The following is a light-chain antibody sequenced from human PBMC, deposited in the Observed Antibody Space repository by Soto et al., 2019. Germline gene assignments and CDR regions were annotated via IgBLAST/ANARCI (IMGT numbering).Light chain of an antibody. J-gene: IGLJ2*01. CDR1: SSNIGSNY. CDR3: AAWDDSLSGPV. V-gene: IGLV1-47*01. Sequence: QSVLTQPPSASGTPGQRVTISCSGSSSNIGSNYVYRYQQIPETAPKLLIYRNNQRPSGVPDRFSGSKSGTSASLAISGLRSEDEADYYCAAWDDSLSGPVFGGGTKLTVL. CDR2: RNN.